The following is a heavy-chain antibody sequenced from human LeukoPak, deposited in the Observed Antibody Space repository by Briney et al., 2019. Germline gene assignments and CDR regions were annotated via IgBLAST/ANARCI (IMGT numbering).Heavy chain of an antibody. CDR3: AREGGYSSANDAFDI. Sequence: GGSLRLSCAASGFTFSSYAMSWVRQAPGKGLEWVSAISGSGGSTYYADSVKGRFTISRDNSKNTLYLQMNSLRSEDTAVYYCAREGGYSSANDAFDIWGQGTMVTVSS. CDR2: ISGSGGST. CDR1: GFTFSSYA. J-gene: IGHJ3*02. D-gene: IGHD6-25*01. V-gene: IGHV3-23*01.